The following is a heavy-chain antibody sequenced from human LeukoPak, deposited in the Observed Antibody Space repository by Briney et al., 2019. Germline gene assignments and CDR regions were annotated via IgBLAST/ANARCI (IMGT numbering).Heavy chain of an antibody. J-gene: IGHJ5*02. Sequence: ASVKVSCKASGGTFSSYAISWVRQVPGQGLEWMGGIIPVFGTANYAQKFQGRVTITADESTSTAYMELSSLRSEDTAVYYCARDSEVDTAMPNPNWFDPWGQGTLVTVSS. CDR1: GGTFSSYA. D-gene: IGHD5-18*01. V-gene: IGHV1-69*13. CDR2: IIPVFGTA. CDR3: ARDSEVDTAMPNPNWFDP.